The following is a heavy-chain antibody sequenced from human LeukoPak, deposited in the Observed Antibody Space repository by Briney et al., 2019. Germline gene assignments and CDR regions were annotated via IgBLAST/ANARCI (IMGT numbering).Heavy chain of an antibody. CDR3: ARRPYSGSYYFDY. CDR2: IFYSGST. Sequence: SETLSLTCTVSGGSISNYYWSWIRQPPGKGLEWIGFIFYSGSTNYNPSLKSRVIISVDTSKNQFSLKLSSVTAADTAVYYCARRPYSGSYYFDYWGQGTLVTVSS. CDR1: GGSISNYY. J-gene: IGHJ4*02. D-gene: IGHD1-26*01. V-gene: IGHV4-59*08.